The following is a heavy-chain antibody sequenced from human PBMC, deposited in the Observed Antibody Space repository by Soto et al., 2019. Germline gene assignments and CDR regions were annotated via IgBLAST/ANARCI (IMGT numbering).Heavy chain of an antibody. CDR2: IGATRPTI. J-gene: IGHJ3*02. CDR1: GFTFSSYS. Sequence: GSLRLSCAASGFTFSSYSMNWVRQAPGKGLEWISYIGATRPTIFYADSVKGRFTISRDNAKNSLFLQMNSLRAEDTAVYYRARPTRENAFDIWGQGTLVTVSS. V-gene: IGHV3-48*01. D-gene: IGHD1-26*01. CDR3: ARPTRENAFDI.